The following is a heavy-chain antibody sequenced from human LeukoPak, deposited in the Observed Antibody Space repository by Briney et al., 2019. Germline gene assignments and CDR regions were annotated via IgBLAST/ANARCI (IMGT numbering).Heavy chain of an antibody. CDR2: IRFDGSDK. CDR1: GFTFNIYG. Sequence: QPGGSLRLSCVASGFTFNIYGMHWVRQAPGKGLEWISFIRFDGSDKFYADSVKGRFAISRDNSKNTLYLQMNSLTTEDTAVYYCAKARSRYSSGWYSFDYWGQGTLVTVSS. D-gene: IGHD6-19*01. CDR3: AKARSRYSSGWYSFDY. J-gene: IGHJ4*02. V-gene: IGHV3-30*02.